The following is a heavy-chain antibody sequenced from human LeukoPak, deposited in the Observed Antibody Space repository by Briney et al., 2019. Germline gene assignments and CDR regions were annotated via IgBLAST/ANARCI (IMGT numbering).Heavy chain of an antibody. CDR2: IYYSGST. D-gene: IGHD2-8*01. Sequence: SETLSLTCTVSGGSISSYYWSWIRQPPGKGLEWIGYIYYSGSTNYNPSLKSRVTISVDTSKNQFSLKRSSVTAADTAVYYWARELLGYCTNGVCYTGYYFDYWGQGTLVTVSS. CDR1: GGSISSYY. V-gene: IGHV4-59*01. CDR3: ARELLGYCTNGVCYTGYYFDY. J-gene: IGHJ4*02.